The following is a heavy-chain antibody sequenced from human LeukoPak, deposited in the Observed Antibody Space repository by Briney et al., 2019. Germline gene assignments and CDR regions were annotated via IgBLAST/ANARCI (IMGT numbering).Heavy chain of an antibody. CDR1: GFTFSSYA. Sequence: GGSLRLSCAASGFTFSSYAMSWVRQAPGKGLEWVSAISGSGGSTYYADSVKGRFTISRDNSKNTLYLQMNSLRAEDTAVYYCAKDLKATTGTTSRDRDYWGQGTLVTVSS. CDR2: ISGSGGST. D-gene: IGHD1-1*01. J-gene: IGHJ4*02. CDR3: AKDLKATTGTTSRDRDY. V-gene: IGHV3-23*01.